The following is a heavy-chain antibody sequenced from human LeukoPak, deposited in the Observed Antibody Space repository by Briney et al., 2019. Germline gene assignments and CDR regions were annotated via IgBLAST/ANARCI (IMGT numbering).Heavy chain of an antibody. J-gene: IGHJ4*02. CDR3: ERDRDGSHWSASRFDS. Sequence: PGGSLRLSCAASGFTFNWYWMTWVRQAPGKGLEWVANINQGGSEKNYVGSVKGRFTISRDNAKNSLYLQMNSLRAEDTAVYYCERDRDGSHWSASRFDSWGQGTLVTVS. V-gene: IGHV3-7*01. CDR2: INQGGSEK. D-gene: IGHD6-19*01. CDR1: GFTFNWYW.